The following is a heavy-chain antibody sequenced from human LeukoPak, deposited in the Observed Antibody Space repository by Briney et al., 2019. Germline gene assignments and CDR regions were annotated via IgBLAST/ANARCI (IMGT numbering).Heavy chain of an antibody. CDR1: GGSISSSSYY. V-gene: IGHV4-39*01. CDR2: IYYGGST. D-gene: IGHD2-21*02. J-gene: IGHJ4*02. CDR3: ARVFPMTHVDY. Sequence: SETLSLTCTVSGGSISSSSYYWGWIRQPPGKGLEWIGNIYYGGSTFYSPSLKSRVTMSVDTSKNQFSLKLSSVTAADTAVYYCARVFPMTHVDYWGQGTLVTVSS.